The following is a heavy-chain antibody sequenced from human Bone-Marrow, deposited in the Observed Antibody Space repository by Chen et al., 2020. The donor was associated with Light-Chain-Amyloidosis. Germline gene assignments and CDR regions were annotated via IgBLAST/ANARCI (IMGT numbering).Heavy chain of an antibody. CDR3: ARGRPGRLLYYMDV. J-gene: IGHJ6*03. CDR2: IYYSGST. D-gene: IGHD2-15*01. Sequence: QLQLQESGPGLVKPSETLSLTCTVSGGSISSSSYYWGWIRQPPGKGLEWIGSIYYSGSTYYNPSLKSRVTISVDTSKNQFSLKLSSVTAADTAVYYCARGRPGRLLYYMDVWGKGATVTVSS. CDR1: GGSISSSSYY. V-gene: IGHV4-39*07.